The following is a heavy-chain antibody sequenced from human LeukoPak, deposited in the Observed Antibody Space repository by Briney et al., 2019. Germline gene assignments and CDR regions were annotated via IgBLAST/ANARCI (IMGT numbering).Heavy chain of an antibody. CDR2: LSSSGSAF. V-gene: IGHV3-48*03. Sequence: GGSLTLSCEDSGFTFRSYEMNWVRQAPGKGLEWIAYLSSSGSAFSYADSVKGRFTIARDNAKNSVYLEMNSLRADDTAVYYCARDRDRSGSYYRDPLDAFDIWGQGTMVTVSS. J-gene: IGHJ3*02. CDR1: GFTFRSYE. D-gene: IGHD1-26*01. CDR3: ARDRDRSGSYYRDPLDAFDI.